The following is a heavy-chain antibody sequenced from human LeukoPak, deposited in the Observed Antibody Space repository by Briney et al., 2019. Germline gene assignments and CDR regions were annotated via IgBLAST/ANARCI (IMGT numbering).Heavy chain of an antibody. J-gene: IGHJ4*02. CDR3: TRGPDLTGTTDY. V-gene: IGHV3-23*01. CDR2: ISGGGGST. Sequence: PGGSLRLSCAASGFTFGSYAMSWVRQAPGKGLEWVSAISGGGGSTYYADSVKGRSTISRDTSKNTLYLQMNSLRAEGTAVYYWTRGPDLTGTTDYWGQGTLVTVSS. D-gene: IGHD1-20*01. CDR1: GFTFGSYA.